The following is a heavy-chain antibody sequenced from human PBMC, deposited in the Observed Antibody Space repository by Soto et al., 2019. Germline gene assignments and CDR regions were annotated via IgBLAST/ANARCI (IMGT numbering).Heavy chain of an antibody. CDR2: IFHDGAT. CDR1: GGSIGKYF. V-gene: IGHV4-4*07. D-gene: IGHD4-4*01. Sequence: QVQLRESGPGVVKPSETLFLSCTVSGGSIGKYFWSWIRQPAGKGLERNGRIFHDGATAYNPTGRGLGWIGRIFHSEDNDYNPTLRGRVTMSVDTSKNQSSLKLKSMTAADTAGYFCARGAWFDPWGRGTLVTVSS. CDR3: KNQSSLKLKSMTAADTAGYFCARGAWFDP. J-gene: IGHJ5*02.